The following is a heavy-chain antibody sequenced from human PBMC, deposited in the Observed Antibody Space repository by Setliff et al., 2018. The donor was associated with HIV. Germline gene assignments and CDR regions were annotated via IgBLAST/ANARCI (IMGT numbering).Heavy chain of an antibody. CDR2: FIPMFGTA. V-gene: IGHV1-69*13. Sequence: SVKVSCKASGGTFSRSVFSWVRQAPGQGLEWMGRFIPMFGTANYEQKFQGRFTITADESTSTAYMELSSLRSEDTAVYYCTREMGRTVTTSGWFDPWGQGTLVTVSS. D-gene: IGHD4-4*01. J-gene: IGHJ5*02. CDR1: GGTFSRSV. CDR3: TREMGRTVTTSGWFDP.